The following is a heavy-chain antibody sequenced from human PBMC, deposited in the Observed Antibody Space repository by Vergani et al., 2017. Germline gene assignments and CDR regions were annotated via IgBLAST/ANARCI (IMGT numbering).Heavy chain of an antibody. D-gene: IGHD3-22*01. CDR3: AKYGXNYYDSSGYYGFLVYFDY. Sequence: EVQLLESGGGLVQPGGSLRLSCAASGFTFSSYAMSWVRQAPGKGLEWVSAISGSGGSTYYADSVKGRFTISRDNSKNTLYLQMNSRRAEDTAVYYCAKYGXNYYDSSGYYGFLVYFDYWGQGTLVTVSS. V-gene: IGHV3-23*01. CDR2: ISGSGGST. CDR1: GFTFSSYA. J-gene: IGHJ4*02.